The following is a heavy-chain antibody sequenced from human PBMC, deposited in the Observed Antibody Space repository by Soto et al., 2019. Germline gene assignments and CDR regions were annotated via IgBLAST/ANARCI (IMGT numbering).Heavy chain of an antibody. CDR1: AFTFRNYW. J-gene: IGHJ4*02. CDR2: IKEDGSEK. CDR3: ARASSSTSGAIAY. Sequence: EVQLVESGGGLVQPGGSLRLSCAASAFTFRNYWMSWVRQAPGKGLECVAKIKEDGSEKYYVDSVKGRFTISRDNAKNSVYLQMDSLTVEDTAMYYCARASSSTSGAIAYWGQGPLVTVSS. V-gene: IGHV3-7*04. D-gene: IGHD2-2*01.